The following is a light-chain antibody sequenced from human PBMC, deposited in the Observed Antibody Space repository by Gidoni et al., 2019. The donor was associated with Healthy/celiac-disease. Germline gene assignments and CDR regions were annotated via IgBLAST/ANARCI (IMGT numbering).Light chain of an antibody. V-gene: IGLV2-14*03. Sequence: QSALTQPASVSGSPGQSITISRTGTSSDVGSYNYVSWYQQHPGKAPKLMIYDVSNRPSGVSNRFSGSKSGNTASLTISGLQAEDEADYYCSSYTSSSTLDVFGTGTKVTVL. CDR3: SSYTSSSTLDV. J-gene: IGLJ1*01. CDR2: DVS. CDR1: SSDVGSYNY.